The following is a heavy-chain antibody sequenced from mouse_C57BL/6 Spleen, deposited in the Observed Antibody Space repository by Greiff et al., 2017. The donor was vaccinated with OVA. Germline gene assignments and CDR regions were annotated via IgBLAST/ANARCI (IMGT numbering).Heavy chain of an antibody. CDR2: IDPSDSYT. J-gene: IGHJ2*01. V-gene: IGHV1-50*01. D-gene: IGHD1-1*01. CDR3: ARGRLLYYFDY. CDR1: GYTFTSYW. Sequence: VQLQQPGAELVKPGASVKLSCKASGYTFTSYWMQWVKQRPGQGLEWIGEIDPSDSYTNYNQKFKGKATLTVDTSSSTAYMQLSSLTSEDSAVYYCARGRLLYYFDYWGQGTTLTVSS.